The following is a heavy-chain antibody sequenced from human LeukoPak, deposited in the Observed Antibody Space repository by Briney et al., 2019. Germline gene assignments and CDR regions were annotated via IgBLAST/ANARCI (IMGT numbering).Heavy chain of an antibody. CDR1: GFTFSSYS. Sequence: GGSLRLSCAASGFTFSSYSMNWVRQAPGKGLEWVSSISSSSSYIYYADSVKGRFTISRDNAKNSLYLQMNSLGAEDTAVYYCARDSSPYSIDYWGQGTLVTVSS. J-gene: IGHJ4*02. CDR2: ISSSSSYI. D-gene: IGHD2-15*01. CDR3: ARDSSPYSIDY. V-gene: IGHV3-21*01.